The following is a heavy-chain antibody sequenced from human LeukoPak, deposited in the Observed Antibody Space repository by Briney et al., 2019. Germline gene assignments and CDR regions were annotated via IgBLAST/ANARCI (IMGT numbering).Heavy chain of an antibody. V-gene: IGHV4-39*01. CDR2: IYYSGST. Sequence: SETLSLTCTVSGGSISSGSYYWGWIRQPPGKGLEWIGSIYYSGSTYYNPSLKSRVTISVDTSKNQFSLKLSSVTAADTAVYYCARFVVVVAAWVYWGQGTLVTVSS. CDR3: ARFVVVVAAWVY. CDR1: GGSISSGSYY. D-gene: IGHD2-15*01. J-gene: IGHJ4*02.